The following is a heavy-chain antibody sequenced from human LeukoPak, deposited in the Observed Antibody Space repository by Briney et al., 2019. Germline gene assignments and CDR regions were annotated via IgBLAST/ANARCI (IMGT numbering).Heavy chain of an antibody. Sequence: GGSLRLSCAASGFTVSSNYMSWVRQAPGKGLEWVSVIYSGGSTYYADPVKGRFTISRDNSKNTLYPQMNSLRAEDTAVYYCAREATMVRGEYWDIWGQGTMVTVSS. CDR3: AREATMVRGEYWDI. D-gene: IGHD3-10*01. J-gene: IGHJ3*02. CDR1: GFTVSSNY. V-gene: IGHV3-66*01. CDR2: IYSGGST.